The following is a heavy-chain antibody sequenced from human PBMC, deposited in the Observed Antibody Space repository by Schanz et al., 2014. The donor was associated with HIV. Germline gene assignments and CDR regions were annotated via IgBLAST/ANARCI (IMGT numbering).Heavy chain of an antibody. Sequence: GADVKKPGESLKISCKGSGYDFAFYWIGWVRQLPGKGLEWMGIIYPDDSDTRYSPSFQGQVTFSVDKSITTAFLQWDSLKASDTAMYYCARLNGEAGNFDFWGQGTLVTVSS. V-gene: IGHV5-51*01. D-gene: IGHD1-1*01. CDR3: ARLNGEAGNFDF. J-gene: IGHJ4*02. CDR2: IYPDDSDT. CDR1: GYDFAFYW.